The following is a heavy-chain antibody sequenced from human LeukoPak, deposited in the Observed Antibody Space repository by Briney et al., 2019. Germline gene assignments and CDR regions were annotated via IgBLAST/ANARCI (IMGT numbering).Heavy chain of an antibody. V-gene: IGHV3-23*01. D-gene: IGHD3-10*01. CDR1: GFTFSNCA. Sequence: GGSLRLSCAASGFTFSNCAMSWVRQAPGKGLEWVSSISGSGGSTYYADSVKGRSTISRDNSKNTLYLQMNSLRDGDTAVYYCASGITLLRGVMDFWGQGTLVTVSS. J-gene: IGHJ4*02. CDR3: ASGITLLRGVMDF. CDR2: ISGSGGST.